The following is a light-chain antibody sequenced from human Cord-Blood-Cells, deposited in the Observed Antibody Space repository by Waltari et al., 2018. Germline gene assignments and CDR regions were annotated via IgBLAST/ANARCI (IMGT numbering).Light chain of an antibody. J-gene: IGKJ2*03. Sequence: DIQMTPSPSSLSASVGDRVTITCRASQSISSYVKWYQQKPGKAPKLLIYAASSLQSGVPSRFSGSGSGTDLPLTISSLQPEDFATYDWQQSYSTPYSFGQGTKLEIK. CDR2: AAS. V-gene: IGKV1-39*01. CDR1: QSISSY. CDR3: QQSYSTPYS.